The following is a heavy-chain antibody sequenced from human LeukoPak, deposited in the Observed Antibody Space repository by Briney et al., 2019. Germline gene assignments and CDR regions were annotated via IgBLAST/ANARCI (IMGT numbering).Heavy chain of an antibody. Sequence: GGSLRLSCAASGFTFSSYEMNWVPQAPGKGLEWVSKISSSGSTIYYADSVKGRFTVSRDNAKNSLYLQMNSLRAEDTAIYYCARQSTVVMDARDYWGQGTLVTVSS. CDR3: ARQSTVVMDARDY. CDR2: ISSSGSTI. D-gene: IGHD4-23*01. J-gene: IGHJ4*02. V-gene: IGHV3-48*03. CDR1: GFTFSSYE.